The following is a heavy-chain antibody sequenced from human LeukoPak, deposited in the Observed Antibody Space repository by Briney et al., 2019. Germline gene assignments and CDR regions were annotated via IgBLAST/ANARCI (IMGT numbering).Heavy chain of an antibody. CDR1: GGTFSSYA. V-gene: IGHV1-69*04. CDR2: IIPILGIA. J-gene: IGHJ6*02. D-gene: IGHD4-17*01. CDR3: ATSGDYGATRYYYYGMDV. Sequence: SVKVSCKASGGTFSSYAISWVRQAPGQGLEWMGRIIPILGIANYAQKFQGRVTITADKSTSTAYMELSSLRSEDTAVYYCATSGDYGATRYYYYGMDVWGQGTTVTVSS.